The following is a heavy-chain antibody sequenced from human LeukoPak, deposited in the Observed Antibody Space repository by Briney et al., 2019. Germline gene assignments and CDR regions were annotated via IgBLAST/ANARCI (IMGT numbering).Heavy chain of an antibody. CDR1: GFTFSSYG. D-gene: IGHD3-22*01. V-gene: IGHV3-30*03. CDR3: ARDTRHYYDTSGYIRIEGSQDFDY. Sequence: PGRSLRLSCAASGFTFSSYGMHWVRQAPGKGLEWVAVISYDGSNKKYADSVKGRFTISRDNSKNMLNLQMNSLRAEDTAVYYCARDTRHYYDTSGYIRIEGSQDFDYWGQGTLVTVSS. J-gene: IGHJ4*02. CDR2: ISYDGSNK.